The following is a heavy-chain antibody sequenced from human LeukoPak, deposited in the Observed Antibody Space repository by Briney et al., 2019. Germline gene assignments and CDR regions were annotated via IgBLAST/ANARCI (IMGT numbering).Heavy chain of an antibody. Sequence: GGSLRLSCAVSGLTFSSFGMSWVRHPHGKGLEWVSSIISTGGTTYYADSVKGRLTISRDNSKHTLYLQMNSLRAEDTAVYYCAKGGIAAAYWGQGTLVTVSS. CDR3: AKGGIAAAY. V-gene: IGHV3-23*01. J-gene: IGHJ4*02. CDR2: IISTGGTT. CDR1: GLTFSSFG. D-gene: IGHD6-13*01.